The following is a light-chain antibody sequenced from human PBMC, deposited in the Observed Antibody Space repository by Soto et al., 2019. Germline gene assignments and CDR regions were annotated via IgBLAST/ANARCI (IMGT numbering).Light chain of an antibody. V-gene: IGKV3-20*01. Sequence: EIVLTQSPGTLSLSPGERATLSWRASQSVTSNYLAWYQQKPGQAPGLLFYDTSTRASGVPDRFSGSGSGTEFTLTISRLEPEDFAVYYCQQYGSSPPITFGQGTRLEIK. CDR1: QSVTSNY. CDR3: QQYGSSPPIT. CDR2: DTS. J-gene: IGKJ5*01.